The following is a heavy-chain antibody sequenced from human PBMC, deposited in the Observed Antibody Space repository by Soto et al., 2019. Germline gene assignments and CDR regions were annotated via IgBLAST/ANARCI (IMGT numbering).Heavy chain of an antibody. V-gene: IGHV4-39*01. CDR2: IYYSGST. Sequence: SETLSLTCTVSGGSISSSSYYWGWIRQPPGKGLEWIGSIYYSGSTYYNPSLKSRVTISVDTSKNQFSLKLSSVTAADTAVYYCASPEKYSSGWYISFDYWGQGTLVTVSS. D-gene: IGHD6-19*01. J-gene: IGHJ4*02. CDR1: GGSISSSSYY. CDR3: ASPEKYSSGWYISFDY.